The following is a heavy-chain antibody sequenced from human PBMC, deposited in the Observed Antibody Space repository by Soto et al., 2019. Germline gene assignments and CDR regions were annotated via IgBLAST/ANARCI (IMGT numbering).Heavy chain of an antibody. J-gene: IGHJ4*02. V-gene: IGHV3-23*01. Sequence: GGSLRLSCAASGFTFDTYAMSWVRQAPGRGLEWVSTISNSGHGTYYADSVRGRFTISRDNSRNTLYLEMNSLRAEDTAVYYCANRGRYYFDYWGQGTLVTVSS. CDR1: GFTFDTYA. CDR3: ANRGRYYFDY. CDR2: ISNSGHGT.